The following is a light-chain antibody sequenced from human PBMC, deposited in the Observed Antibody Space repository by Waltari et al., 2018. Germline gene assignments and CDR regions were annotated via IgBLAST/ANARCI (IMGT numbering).Light chain of an antibody. Sequence: GASVKLTCTLSSGHSSNIVAWLQQQPEKGPRFLMKVNSDGSHSKGDEIPDRFSGSSSGAERYLTISSVQSEDEADYYCQTGGHGTWVFGGGTKLTVL. J-gene: IGLJ3*02. CDR2: VNSDGSH. CDR3: QTGGHGTWV. V-gene: IGLV4-69*01. CDR1: SGHSSNI.